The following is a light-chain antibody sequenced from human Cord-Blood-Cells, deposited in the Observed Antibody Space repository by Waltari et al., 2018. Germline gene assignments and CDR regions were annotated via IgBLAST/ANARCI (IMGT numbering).Light chain of an antibody. J-gene: IGKJ2*03. CDR2: GAS. Sequence: EIVLTQSPGTLSLSPGERATLSCRASQSVSSSYLAWYQQKPGQAPRLLSYGASSRATGIPDRCRGSGSGTHFTLTISRLEPEEFAVYYCQQYVSSPYSFGQGTKLEIK. CDR1: QSVSSSY. V-gene: IGKV3-20*01. CDR3: QQYVSSPYS.